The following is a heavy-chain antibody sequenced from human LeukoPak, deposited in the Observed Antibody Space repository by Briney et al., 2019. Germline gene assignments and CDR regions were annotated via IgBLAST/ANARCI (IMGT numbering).Heavy chain of an antibody. J-gene: IGHJ5*02. Sequence: PGGSLRLSCAASGFTFSNAWMSWVRQAPGKGLEWVSGISGNGGSIYYADSVKGRFTISRDNSKNTLYLQMSSLRAEDTAVYYCARDQYSYGSNWFDPWGQGTLVTVSS. CDR2: ISGNGGSI. CDR3: ARDQYSYGSNWFDP. CDR1: GFTFSNAW. D-gene: IGHD5-18*01. V-gene: IGHV3-23*01.